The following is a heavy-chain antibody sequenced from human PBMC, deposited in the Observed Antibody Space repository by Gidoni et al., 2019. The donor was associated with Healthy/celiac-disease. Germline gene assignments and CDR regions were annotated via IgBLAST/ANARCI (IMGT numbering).Heavy chain of an antibody. CDR3: AMKDVVVTAFSN. D-gene: IGHD2-21*02. CDR2: IYYSGST. CDR1: GGSFSSSSYY. Sequence: QLQLQESGPGLVKPSETLSPTCTVPGGSFSSSSYYWGWIRQPPGKGLEWIGSIYYSGSTYYNPSLKSRVTISVDTSKNQFSLKLSSVTAADTAVYYCAMKDVVVTAFSNWGQGTLVTVSS. J-gene: IGHJ4*02. V-gene: IGHV4-39*01.